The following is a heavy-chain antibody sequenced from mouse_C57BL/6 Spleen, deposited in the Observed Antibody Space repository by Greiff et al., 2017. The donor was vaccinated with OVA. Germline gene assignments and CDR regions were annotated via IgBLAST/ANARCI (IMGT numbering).Heavy chain of an antibody. J-gene: IGHJ3*01. CDR2: INPSNGGT. Sequence: QVQLQQPGTELVKPGASVKLSCKASGYTFTSYWMHWVKQRPGQGLEWIGNINPSNGGTNYNEKLKSKATLTVDKSSSTAYMQLSSLTSEDSAVYYCARSGLITTVVAPFAYWGQGTLVTVSA. CDR1: GYTFTSYW. D-gene: IGHD1-1*01. CDR3: ARSGLITTVVAPFAY. V-gene: IGHV1-53*01.